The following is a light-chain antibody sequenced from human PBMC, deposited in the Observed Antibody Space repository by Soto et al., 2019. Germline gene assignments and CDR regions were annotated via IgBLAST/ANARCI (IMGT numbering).Light chain of an antibody. CDR2: WAS. V-gene: IGKV4-1*01. CDR1: QSVLYSSNNKNY. J-gene: IGKJ1*01. CDR3: QQYYSAPWT. Sequence: DIVMTQSPDSLAVSLGERATINCKSSQSVLYSSNNKNYLAWYQQKPGQPPKLLISWASTRESGVPDRFSGGGSGTDFTLTISSLQAADVAVYYCQQYYSAPWTFGQGTKVEIK.